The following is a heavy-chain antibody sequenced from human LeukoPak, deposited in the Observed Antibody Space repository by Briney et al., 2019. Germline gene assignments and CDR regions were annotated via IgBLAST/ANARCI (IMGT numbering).Heavy chain of an antibody. CDR1: GGTFSSYA. J-gene: IGHJ4*02. CDR2: IIPILGIA. V-gene: IGHV1-69*04. CDR3: ARDVAEMATINVYFDY. Sequence: GSSVTVSCKASGGTFSSYAISWVRQAPGQGLEWMGRIIPILGIANYAQKFQGRVTITADKSTSTAYMELSSLRSEDTAVYYCARDVAEMATINVYFDYWGQGTLVTVSS. D-gene: IGHD5-24*01.